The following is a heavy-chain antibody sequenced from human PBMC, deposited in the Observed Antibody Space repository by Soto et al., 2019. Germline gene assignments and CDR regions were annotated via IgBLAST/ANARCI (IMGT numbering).Heavy chain of an antibody. CDR2: ISYDGSNK. CDR3: AKTISFFGVVIISYYFLDV. CDR1: GFTFSSYG. J-gene: IGHJ6*02. D-gene: IGHD3-3*01. V-gene: IGHV3-30*18. Sequence: GGTLRLTCAASGFTFSSYGMHWVRQAPGKGLEWVAVISYDGSNKYYADSVKGRFTIYRDNSKNTLYLQMNSMRAEDSAVYYCAKTISFFGVVIISYYFLDVWGQGTTVTVSS.